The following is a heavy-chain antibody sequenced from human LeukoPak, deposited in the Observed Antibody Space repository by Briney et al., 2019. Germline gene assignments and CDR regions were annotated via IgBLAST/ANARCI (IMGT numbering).Heavy chain of an antibody. J-gene: IGHJ6*03. CDR1: EYSFTTYC. Sequence: GESLKISCKASEYSFTTYCIGWVRQTPEKGLEWIGVVYPGDSDTRYNPPFQGQVTISADKSINTAFLQWSSLKVSDTAMYYCVRPAGGHYDYYYMDVWGKGTAVTVSS. D-gene: IGHD3-16*01. V-gene: IGHV5-51*01. CDR3: VRPAGGHYDYYYMDV. CDR2: VYPGDSDT.